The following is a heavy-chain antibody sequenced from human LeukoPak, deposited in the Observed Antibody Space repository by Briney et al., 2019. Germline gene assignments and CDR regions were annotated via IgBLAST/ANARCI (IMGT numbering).Heavy chain of an antibody. CDR3: ARDDSGSFYFDY. D-gene: IGHD1-26*01. CDR1: GGSISSGGYS. J-gene: IGHJ4*02. CDR2: IYTSGSI. Sequence: SETLSLTCAVSGGSISSGGYSWSWIRQPAGKGLEWIGRIYTSGSINYNPSLKSRVTISVDTSKNQFSLKLSSVTAADMAVYYCARDDSGSFYFDYWGQGTLVTVSS. V-gene: IGHV4-61*02.